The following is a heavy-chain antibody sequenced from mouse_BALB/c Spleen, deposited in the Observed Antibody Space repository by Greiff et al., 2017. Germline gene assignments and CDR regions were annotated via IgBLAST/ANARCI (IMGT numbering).Heavy chain of an antibody. CDR1: GYTFTDYW. Sequence: VQLQQPGAELVMPGASVKMSCKASGYTFTDYWMHWVKQRPGQGLEWIGAIDTSDSYTSYNQKFKGKATLTVDESSSTAYMQLSSLTSEDSAVYYCARSTMIGYYAMDDWGQGTSVTVSS. CDR2: IDTSDSYT. CDR3: ARSTMIGYYAMDD. V-gene: IGHV1-69*01. J-gene: IGHJ4*01. D-gene: IGHD2-4*01.